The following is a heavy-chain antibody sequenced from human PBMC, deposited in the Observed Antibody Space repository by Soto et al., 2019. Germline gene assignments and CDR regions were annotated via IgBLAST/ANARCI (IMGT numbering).Heavy chain of an antibody. CDR1: GGSISSSSYY. CDR3: AAAALFRGWFDP. V-gene: IGHV4-39*01. D-gene: IGHD6-13*01. CDR2: IYYSGST. J-gene: IGHJ5*02. Sequence: SETLSLTCTVSGGSISSSSYYWGWIRQPPGKGLEWIGSIYYSGSTYYNPSLESRVTISVDTSKNQFSLKLSSVTAADTAVYYCAAAALFRGWFDPWGQGTLVTVSS.